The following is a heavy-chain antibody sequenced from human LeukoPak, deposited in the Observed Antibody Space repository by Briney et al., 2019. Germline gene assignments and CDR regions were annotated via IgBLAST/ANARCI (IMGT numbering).Heavy chain of an antibody. J-gene: IGHJ5*02. CDR3: ATGGRIVVVVAARRYNWFDP. V-gene: IGHV4-34*01. D-gene: IGHD2-15*01. Sequence: PSETLSLTCAVYGGSFSGYYWSWIRQPPGKGLEWIGEINHSGSTNYNPSLKSRVTISVDTSKNQFSLKLSSVTAADTAVYYCATGGRIVVVVAARRYNWFDPWGQGTLVTVSS. CDR1: GGSFSGYY. CDR2: INHSGST.